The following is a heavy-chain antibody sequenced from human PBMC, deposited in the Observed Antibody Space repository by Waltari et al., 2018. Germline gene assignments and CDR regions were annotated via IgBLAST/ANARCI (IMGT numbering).Heavy chain of an antibody. CDR2: ISGRGGRA. Sequence: EVQLLESGGGLVQPGGSLRLSCAASGFTFSSYAMSWVRQAPGKGLEWGSAISGRGGRAYYADAVKGRFTISRDNSKNTLYLQMNSLRAEDTAVYYCAGGVTYYYYGMDVWGQGTTVTVSS. D-gene: IGHD3-3*01. CDR3: AGGVTYYYYGMDV. CDR1: GFTFSSYA. V-gene: IGHV3-23*01. J-gene: IGHJ6*02.